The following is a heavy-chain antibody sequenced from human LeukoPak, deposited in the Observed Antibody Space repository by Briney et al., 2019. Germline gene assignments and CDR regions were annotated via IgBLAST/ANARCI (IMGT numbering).Heavy chain of an antibody. CDR1: GFSFSDYA. CDR2: IRGGGGT. CDR3: AKANWVSNADAVW. D-gene: IGHD1-1*01. V-gene: IGHV3-23*01. J-gene: IGHJ4*02. Sequence: GGSLRLSCAASGFSFSDYAMSWVRQAPARGPEWVSSIRGGGGTFYADSVKGRFTLSRDDSRNTVYLQLNNLRVEDTAVYYCAKANWVSNADAVWWGQGTQVTVSS.